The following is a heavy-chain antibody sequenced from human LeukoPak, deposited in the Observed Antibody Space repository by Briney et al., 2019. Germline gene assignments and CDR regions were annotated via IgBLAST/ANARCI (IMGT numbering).Heavy chain of an antibody. D-gene: IGHD3-10*01. V-gene: IGHV3-21*01. CDR2: ITSSSGYI. CDR3: ARDCNLTIGLPDY. CDR1: GFSFGDYA. Sequence: GGSLRLSCAASGFSFGDYAMNWVRQAPGKGLEWVASITSSSGYIYYADSLKGRFTISRDNAKDSLYLQMNSLRAEDTAVYYCARDCNLTIGLPDYWGQGTLVTVSS. J-gene: IGHJ4*02.